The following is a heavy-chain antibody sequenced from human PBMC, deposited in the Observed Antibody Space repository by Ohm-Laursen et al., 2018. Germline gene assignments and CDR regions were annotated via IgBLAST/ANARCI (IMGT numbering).Heavy chain of an antibody. D-gene: IGHD2-15*01. CDR3: ASLGRYCSGENCYGIDY. J-gene: IGHJ4*02. V-gene: IGHV4-4*07. Sequence: SETLSLTCTVSGDSISSYYWSWIRQPAGKGLEWIGRIYTSGSTNYNPSLKSRVTMSVDTSKNQFSLRLSSVTAADTAVYYCASLGRYCSGENCYGIDYWGQGTLVTVSS. CDR2: IYTSGST. CDR1: GDSISSYY.